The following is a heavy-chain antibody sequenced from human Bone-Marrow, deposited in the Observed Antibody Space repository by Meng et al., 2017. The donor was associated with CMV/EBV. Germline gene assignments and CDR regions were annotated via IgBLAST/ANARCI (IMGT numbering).Heavy chain of an antibody. J-gene: IGHJ5*02. V-gene: IGHV1-69*04. Sequence: SVKVSCKASGGTVSSYTISWVRQAPGQGLEWMGRIIPILGIANYAQKFQGRVTITADKSTSTAYMELSSLRSEDTAVYYCARDRFDSPNWLYPWGQGTLVTVSS. CDR3: ARDRFDSPNWLYP. CDR1: GGTVSSYT. D-gene: IGHD3-3*01. CDR2: IIPILGIA.